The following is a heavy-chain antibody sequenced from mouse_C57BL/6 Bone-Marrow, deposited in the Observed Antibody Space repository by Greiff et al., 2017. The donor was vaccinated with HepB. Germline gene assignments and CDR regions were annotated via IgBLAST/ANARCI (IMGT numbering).Heavy chain of an antibody. CDR3: ARDYYGHYFDY. CDR1: GFTFSSYA. V-gene: IGHV5-4*01. CDR2: ISDGGSYT. Sequence: EVQLQESGGGLVKPGGSLKLSCAASGFTFSSYAMSWVRQTPEKRLEWVATISDGGSYTYYPDNVKGRFTISRDNAKNNLYLQMSHLKSEDTAMYYCARDYYGHYFDYWGQGTTLTVSS. J-gene: IGHJ2*01. D-gene: IGHD1-2*01.